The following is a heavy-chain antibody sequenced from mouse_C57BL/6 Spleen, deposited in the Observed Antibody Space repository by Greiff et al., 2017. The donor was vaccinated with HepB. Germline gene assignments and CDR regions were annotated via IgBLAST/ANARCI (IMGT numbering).Heavy chain of an antibody. V-gene: IGHV5-6*01. CDR1: GFTFSSYG. CDR3: ARGGSSPGYFDY. Sequence: EVQLVESGGDLVKPGGSLKLSCAASGFTFSSYGMSWVRQTPDKRLEWVATISSGGSYTYYPDSVKGRFTISRDNAKNTLYLQMSSLKSEDTAMYYCARGGSSPGYFDYWGQGTTLTVSS. J-gene: IGHJ2*01. CDR2: ISSGGSYT. D-gene: IGHD1-1*01.